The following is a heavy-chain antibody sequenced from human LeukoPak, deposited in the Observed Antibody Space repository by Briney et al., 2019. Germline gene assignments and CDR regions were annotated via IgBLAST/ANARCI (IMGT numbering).Heavy chain of an antibody. CDR2: INHSGST. V-gene: IGHV4-34*01. Sequence: SETLSLTCAVYGGSFSGYYWSWIRQLPGKGLEWIGEINHSGSTNYNPSLKSRVTISVDTSKNQFSLKLSSVTAADTAVYYCARGKGYCSSTSCYWAPAFDYWGQGTLVTVSA. J-gene: IGHJ4*02. D-gene: IGHD2-2*01. CDR1: GGSFSGYY. CDR3: ARGKGYCSSTSCYWAPAFDY.